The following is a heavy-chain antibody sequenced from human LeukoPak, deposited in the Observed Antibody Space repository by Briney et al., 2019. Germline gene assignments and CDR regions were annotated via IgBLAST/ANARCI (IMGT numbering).Heavy chain of an antibody. CDR2: IRSSGTTT. D-gene: IGHD1-7*01. Sequence: GGSLRLSCAAYGFTFSTYSMNWVRQAPGRGLEWLPYIRSSGTTTYYADSVKGRFTISRDNAKNLLFLQMNSLRAEDTAVYYCARMNYVSTGWGAPFDYWGQGTLVTVSS. V-gene: IGHV3-48*04. CDR3: ARMNYVSTGWGAPFDY. CDR1: GFTFSTYS. J-gene: IGHJ4*02.